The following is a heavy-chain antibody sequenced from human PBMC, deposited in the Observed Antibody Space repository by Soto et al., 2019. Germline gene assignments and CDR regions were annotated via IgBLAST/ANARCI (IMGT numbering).Heavy chain of an antibody. CDR3: AREGSGMDV. V-gene: IGHV3-21*04. J-gene: IGHJ6*02. Sequence: PVGSLRLSCAASGFNFNSYTINWVRQAPGKRLEWLSSISSSGYIFSTDSVRGRFTISRDNAKNSVYLQINSLRAADTAVYYCAREGSGMDVWGQGTTVTVSS. CDR1: GFNFNSYT. CDR2: ISSSGYI.